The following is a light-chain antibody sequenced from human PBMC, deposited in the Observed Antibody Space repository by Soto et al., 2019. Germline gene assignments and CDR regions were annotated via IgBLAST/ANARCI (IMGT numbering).Light chain of an antibody. CDR2: DAS. Sequence: LFEQSPATLSLSPGERATLSCRASQSGNNFLAWYQQKPGQAPRFLIFDASYRASGIPGRFSGSGSGTDFTLTISSLEPEDFAVYYCQQCSCWPATFGAGAMVDI. V-gene: IGKV3-11*01. J-gene: IGKJ3*01. CDR1: QSGNNF. CDR3: QQCSCWPAT.